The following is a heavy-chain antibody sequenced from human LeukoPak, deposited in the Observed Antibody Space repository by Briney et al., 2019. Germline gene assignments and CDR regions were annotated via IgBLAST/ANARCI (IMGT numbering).Heavy chain of an antibody. Sequence: ASVTVSCKASGYTFTSYYMHWVRQAPGQGLEWMGIINPSGGSTSYAQKFQGRVTMTRDTSTSTVYMELSSLRSEDTAVYYCASQQMATMGPFDYWGQGTLVTVSS. CDR3: ASQQMATMGPFDY. J-gene: IGHJ4*02. CDR2: INPSGGST. CDR1: GYTFTSYY. V-gene: IGHV1-46*01. D-gene: IGHD5-24*01.